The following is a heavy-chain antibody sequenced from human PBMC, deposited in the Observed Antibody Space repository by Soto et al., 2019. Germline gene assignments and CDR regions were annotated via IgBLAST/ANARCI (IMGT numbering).Heavy chain of an antibody. CDR1: GVTVNTNY. D-gene: IGHD3-16*01. Sequence: EVHLVESGGGLIQPGGSLRLSCAASGVTVNTNYMSWVRQSPGKGLEWVSLIESGGSIYHADSVKGRFTISRDNFKNTLSLQMNSLRVEDTAVYYCASTTVWKDAFEIWGQGTLVSVSS. V-gene: IGHV3-53*01. CDR3: ASTTVWKDAFEI. J-gene: IGHJ3*02. CDR2: IESGGSI.